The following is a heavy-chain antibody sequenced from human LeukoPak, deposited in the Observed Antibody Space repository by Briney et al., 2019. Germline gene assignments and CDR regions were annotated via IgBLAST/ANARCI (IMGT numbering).Heavy chain of an antibody. CDR1: GGSFSDYY. CDR3: ARVLIRYCSSINCPTPFDY. Sequence: SETLSLTCAVYGGSFSDYYWTWIRQPPGKGLEWIGEINHSGNTNYNPSLQSRVTISVDTSKKQFSLKLSSVTAADTAVYFCARVLIRYCSSINCPTPFDYWGQGTLVTVSS. V-gene: IGHV4-34*01. D-gene: IGHD2-2*01. CDR2: INHSGNT. J-gene: IGHJ4*02.